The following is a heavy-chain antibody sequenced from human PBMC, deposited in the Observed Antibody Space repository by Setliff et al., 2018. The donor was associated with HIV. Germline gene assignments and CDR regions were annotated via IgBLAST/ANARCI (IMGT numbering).Heavy chain of an antibody. Sequence: ASVKVSCKASGYTFTNYYIHWVRQAPGQGLEWMGLINPSGGKTSYAKKFQGRLTMTRDTSRSTVYMELSSLRSEDTAVYYCARDLRGYNSGLEYWGQGTLVTVSS. J-gene: IGHJ4*02. V-gene: IGHV1-46*01. CDR3: ARDLRGYNSGLEY. CDR1: GYTFTNYY. CDR2: INPSGGKT. D-gene: IGHD5-18*01.